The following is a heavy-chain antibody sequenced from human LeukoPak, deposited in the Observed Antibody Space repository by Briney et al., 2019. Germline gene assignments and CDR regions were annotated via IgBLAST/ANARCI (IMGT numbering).Heavy chain of an antibody. CDR3: ARDSSWSFDY. J-gene: IGHJ4*02. CDR1: GFTFSNSW. CDR2: NISTANMI. Sequence: PGGSLRLSCAAPGFTFSNSWMHSVRQTPGKGLEWISYNISTANMIYYADAVKGRFTISRDNAKNSLYLQMNSLRAEDTAVYYCARDSSWSFDYWGQGTLVTVSS. V-gene: IGHV3-48*01. D-gene: IGHD3-10*01.